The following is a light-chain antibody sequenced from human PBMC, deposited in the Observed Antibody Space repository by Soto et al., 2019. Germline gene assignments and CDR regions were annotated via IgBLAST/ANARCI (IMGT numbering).Light chain of an antibody. Sequence: EFVLSQSPATLSLPPAERPTLSCRASQSVGSSLAWYQQKLGQAPRLLIYAASDRATGIPGRFSGSGSGTDFTLIISSLEPEDFAFYYCQQGNTWPWTFGQGTKVDIK. V-gene: IGKV3-11*01. CDR1: QSVGSS. CDR2: AAS. J-gene: IGKJ1*01. CDR3: QQGNTWPWT.